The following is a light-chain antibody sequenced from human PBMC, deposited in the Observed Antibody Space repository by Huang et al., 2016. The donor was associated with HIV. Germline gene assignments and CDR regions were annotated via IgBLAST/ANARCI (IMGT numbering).Light chain of an antibody. CDR1: QRVSSY. Sequence: EIVLTQSPATLSLSPGERATLSCRASQRVSSYLAWYQQKPGQAPRLLIYDASKRATGIPARFSGSGSGTDFTLTISSLEPEDFAVYFCQQRNSWPPIFTFGPGTKVDIK. CDR2: DAS. J-gene: IGKJ3*01. CDR3: QQRNSWPPIFT. V-gene: IGKV3-11*01.